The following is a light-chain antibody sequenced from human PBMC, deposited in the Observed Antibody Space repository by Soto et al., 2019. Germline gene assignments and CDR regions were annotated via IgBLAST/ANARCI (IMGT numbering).Light chain of an antibody. CDR2: GAS. Sequence: EIVMTQSPSTLSVSAGERATLSCRASQSVSSNLAWYQQKPGQAPRLLIYGASTRATGIPARFSGSGSGTEFTLTISSLQSDDFAAYYCQQYNNWPSITFGQGTRLEIK. CDR3: QQYNNWPSIT. CDR1: QSVSSN. V-gene: IGKV3D-15*01. J-gene: IGKJ5*01.